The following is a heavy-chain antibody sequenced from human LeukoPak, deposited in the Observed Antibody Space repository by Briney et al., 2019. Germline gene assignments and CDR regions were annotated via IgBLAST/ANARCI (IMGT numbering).Heavy chain of an antibody. V-gene: IGHV3-13*01. CDR1: GFTFIDYD. CDR3: ARGGIQVSGIDEFDY. J-gene: IGHJ4*02. CDR2: IGIRCDT. Sequence: GGSLGPSCAASGFTFIDYDMHWVRQVIGKGPEWVSAIGIRCDTHYSGSVKGRFTISRENAESSLYLQMNSLRAEDTAVYYCARGGIQVSGIDEFDYWGQGTLVTVSS. D-gene: IGHD6-19*01.